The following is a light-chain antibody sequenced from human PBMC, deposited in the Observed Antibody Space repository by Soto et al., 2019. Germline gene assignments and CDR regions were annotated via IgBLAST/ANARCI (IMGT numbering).Light chain of an antibody. CDR1: QSVSSNF. V-gene: IGKV3-20*01. Sequence: EIVLTQSPCTLSLSLGEGATLSCRASQSVSSNFLAWYQQKRGQAPRLLIYATSSRATGIPARFSGSGSGTDFTLTTSRLEPQDFAVYYCQQYGTSHRTFGQGTKVEIK. CDR3: QQYGTSHRT. J-gene: IGKJ1*01. CDR2: ATS.